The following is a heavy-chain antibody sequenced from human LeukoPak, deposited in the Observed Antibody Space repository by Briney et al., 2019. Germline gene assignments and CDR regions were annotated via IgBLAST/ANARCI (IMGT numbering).Heavy chain of an antibody. Sequence: RASVKVSCKASGYTFTSYGISWVRQAPGQGLEWMGWISAYNGNTNYAQKLQGRVTMTTDTSTSTAYMELRSLRSDDTALYYCARVRAGSADYYMDVWGKGTTVTVSS. J-gene: IGHJ6*03. CDR2: ISAYNGNT. V-gene: IGHV1-18*01. D-gene: IGHD5-24*01. CDR3: ARVRAGSADYYMDV. CDR1: GYTFTSYG.